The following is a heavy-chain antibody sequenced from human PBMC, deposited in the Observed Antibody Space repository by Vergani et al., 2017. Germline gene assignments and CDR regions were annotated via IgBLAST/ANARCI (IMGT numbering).Heavy chain of an antibody. Sequence: QVQLQESGPGLVKPSETLSLTCTVSGGSINPSSSFWGWIRQSPGKGLEWIGSINYVGRTYYIPSLQSRATVFVDTSKNQFSLNLTSVTAADTAVYYCARRIVGATGAEYFQHWGQGTLVTVSS. V-gene: IGHV4-39*01. CDR1: GGSINPSSSF. J-gene: IGHJ1*01. CDR2: INYVGRT. CDR3: ARRIVGATGAEYFQH. D-gene: IGHD1-26*01.